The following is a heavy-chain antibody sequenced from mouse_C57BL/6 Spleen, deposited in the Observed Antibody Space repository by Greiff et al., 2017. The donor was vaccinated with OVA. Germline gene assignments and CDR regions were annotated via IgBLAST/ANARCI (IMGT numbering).Heavy chain of an antibody. CDR3: ARSHDGYLLTY. CDR1: GFTFTDYY. CDR2: IRNKANGYTT. D-gene: IGHD2-3*01. Sequence: DVMLVESGGGLVQPGGSLSLSCAASGFTFTDYYMSWVRQPPGKALEWLGFIRNKANGYTTEYSASVKGRFTISRDNAQSILYLQMNALRAEDSATYYCARSHDGYLLTYWGQGTLVTVSA. V-gene: IGHV7-3*01. J-gene: IGHJ3*01.